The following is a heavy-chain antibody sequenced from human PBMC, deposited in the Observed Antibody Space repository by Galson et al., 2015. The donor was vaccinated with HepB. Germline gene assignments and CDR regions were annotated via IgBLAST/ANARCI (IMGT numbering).Heavy chain of an antibody. D-gene: IGHD6-13*01. CDR1: GYTFTSYY. V-gene: IGHV1-46*01. Sequence: SVKVSCKASGYTFTSYYMHWVRQAPGQGLEWMGIINPSGGSTSYAQKFQGRVTMTRDTSTSTVYMELSSLRSEDTAVYYCARGSSSWYKLLPTLNIWGQGTLVTVSS. J-gene: IGHJ4*02. CDR3: ARGSSSWYKLLPTLNI. CDR2: INPSGGST.